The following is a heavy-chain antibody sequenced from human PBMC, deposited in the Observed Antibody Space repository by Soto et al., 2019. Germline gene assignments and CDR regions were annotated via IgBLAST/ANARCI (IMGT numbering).Heavy chain of an antibody. CDR1: GGTFSTYT. Sequence: QVQLVQSGTEVKKPGSSVMVSCKASGGTFSTYTMTWVRQAPGQGLEWMGGIIPLFGTANYAQKFQGRVTITADESTSTVYMELSSLRSEDTAVYYCARSQDSSGYWNNCFDPWGQGTLVTVSS. V-gene: IGHV1-69*01. CDR3: ARSQDSSGYWNNCFDP. CDR2: IIPLFGTA. J-gene: IGHJ5*02. D-gene: IGHD3-22*01.